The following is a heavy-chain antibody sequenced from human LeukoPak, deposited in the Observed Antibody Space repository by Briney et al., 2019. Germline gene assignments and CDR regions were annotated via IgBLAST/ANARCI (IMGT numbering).Heavy chain of an antibody. V-gene: IGHV3-74*01. J-gene: IGHJ6*02. CDR1: GFTFSRYW. Sequence: GGSLRLSCAASGFTFSRYWMHWLRQAPGKGLVWVSRISTDGSSTSYADSVKGRFTISRDNGKNTLYLQMNSLRAEDTAVYYCASYLTSIPSGMDVWGQGNTVTVSS. CDR3: ASYLTSIPSGMDV. D-gene: IGHD2/OR15-2a*01. CDR2: ISTDGSST.